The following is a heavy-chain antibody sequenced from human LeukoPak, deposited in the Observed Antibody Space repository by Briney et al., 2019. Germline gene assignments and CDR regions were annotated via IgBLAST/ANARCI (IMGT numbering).Heavy chain of an antibody. CDR1: GFTFSSYA. D-gene: IGHD3-3*02. Sequence: GGSLRLSCAASGFTFSSYAMSWVRQAPGKGLEWVSAISGSGGSTYYADSVKGRFTISRDNSKNTLYLQMNSLRAEDTAVYYCAKASIFGVVIIESDAFDIWGQGTMVTVSS. V-gene: IGHV3-23*01. J-gene: IGHJ3*02. CDR3: AKASIFGVVIIESDAFDI. CDR2: ISGSGGST.